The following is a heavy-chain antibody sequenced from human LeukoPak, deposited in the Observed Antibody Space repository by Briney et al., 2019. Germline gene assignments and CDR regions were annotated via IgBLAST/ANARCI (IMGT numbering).Heavy chain of an antibody. CDR3: AKQYYGSGRQKDYFDY. J-gene: IGHJ4*02. Sequence: GGPLRLFCAASGFIFSDYGMHWLRQAPGKGVEWVTMVRNDGGDKYYADSVRGRFTISRDNSKNTLYLQMSSLRPEDTAVYYCAKQYYGSGRQKDYFDYWGQGTLVTVSS. CDR2: VRNDGGDK. V-gene: IGHV3-30*02. D-gene: IGHD3-10*01. CDR1: GFIFSDYG.